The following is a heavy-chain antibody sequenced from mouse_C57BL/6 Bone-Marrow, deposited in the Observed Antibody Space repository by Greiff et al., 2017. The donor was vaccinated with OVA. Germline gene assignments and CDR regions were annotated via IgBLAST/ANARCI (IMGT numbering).Heavy chain of an antibody. J-gene: IGHJ3*01. CDR3: TTLYYYGSSYPVAY. CDR2: IDPENGDT. V-gene: IGHV14-4*01. D-gene: IGHD1-1*01. Sequence: VQLQQSGAELVRPGASVKLSCTASGFNIKDDYMHWVKQRPEQGLEWIGWIDPENGDTEYASKFQGKATITADTSSNTAYLQLSSLTSEDTAVYYGTTLYYYGSSYPVAYWGQGTLVTVSA. CDR1: GFNIKDDY.